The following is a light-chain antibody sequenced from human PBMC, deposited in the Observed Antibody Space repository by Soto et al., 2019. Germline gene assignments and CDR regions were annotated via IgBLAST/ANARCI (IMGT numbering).Light chain of an antibody. V-gene: IGKV3-20*01. Sequence: VMTQSPSTLSASLGERATISCRASQGISSSYLAWYQQKPGQAPTLLIYGASSSATSSPDWFSGSGSGTDVTLTISRLEPEDFAVYYCQQYGSSLTWTFGEGTKVDI. J-gene: IGKJ1*01. CDR2: GAS. CDR3: QQYGSSLTWT. CDR1: QGISSSY.